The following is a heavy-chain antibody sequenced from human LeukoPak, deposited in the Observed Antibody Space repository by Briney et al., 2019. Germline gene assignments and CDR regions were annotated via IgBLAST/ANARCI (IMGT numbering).Heavy chain of an antibody. Sequence: GGSLRLSCAASGFTFRDYGMYWVRQAPGKGLEWVGDMQSNAITKHYADSVKGRFTISRDNFKNTLYLQLNNLREEDTAVYLCAKPSPGPIWNSSDSWGQGTRVTVSS. CDR2: MQSNAITK. D-gene: IGHD2-2*02. V-gene: IGHV3-30*02. CDR3: AKPSPGPIWNSSDS. CDR1: GFTFRDYG. J-gene: IGHJ4*02.